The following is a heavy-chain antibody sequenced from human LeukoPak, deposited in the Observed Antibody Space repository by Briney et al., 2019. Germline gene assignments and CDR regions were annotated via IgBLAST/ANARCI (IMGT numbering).Heavy chain of an antibody. Sequence: SETLSLTCAVYGGSFSGYYWSWIRQPPGKGLEWIGEINHSGSTNYNPSLKSRVTISVDTSKNQFSLKLSSVTAADTAVYYCARGLDSSGYKPYYFDYWGQGTLVTVSS. V-gene: IGHV4-34*01. CDR1: GGSFSGYY. CDR2: INHSGST. D-gene: IGHD3-22*01. J-gene: IGHJ4*02. CDR3: ARGLDSSGYKPYYFDY.